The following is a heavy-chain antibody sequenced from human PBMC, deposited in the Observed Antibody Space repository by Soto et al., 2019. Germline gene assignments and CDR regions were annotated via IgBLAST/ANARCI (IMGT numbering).Heavy chain of an antibody. CDR3: ARDRITMVRGVIIKVGLDY. V-gene: IGHV1-3*01. D-gene: IGHD3-10*01. CDR1: GYTFTSYA. J-gene: IGHJ4*02. CDR2: INAVNGNT. Sequence: ASVKVSCKASGYTFTSYAMHWVRQAPGQRLEWMGWINAVNGNTKHSQKFQGRVTITRDTSASTAYMELSSLRSEDTAVYYCARDRITMVRGVIIKVGLDYWGQGTLVTVSS.